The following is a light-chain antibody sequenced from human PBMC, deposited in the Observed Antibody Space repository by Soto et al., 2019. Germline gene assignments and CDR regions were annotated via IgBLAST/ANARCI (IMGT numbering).Light chain of an antibody. V-gene: IGKV3-11*01. Sequence: EIVLTQSPATLSLSPGERATLSCRASQSVSSYLAWYQQKPGQAPRLLIYDASNRATGIPARFSGSGSGTDFTLTIGSLEPEDFAVYYCQQRSNWPLTFGGGTKWISN. CDR1: QSVSSY. CDR2: DAS. J-gene: IGKJ4*01. CDR3: QQRSNWPLT.